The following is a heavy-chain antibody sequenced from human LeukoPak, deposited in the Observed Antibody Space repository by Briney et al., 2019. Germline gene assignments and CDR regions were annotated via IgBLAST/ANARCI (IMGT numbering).Heavy chain of an antibody. V-gene: IGHV3-30-3*01. J-gene: IGHJ4*02. D-gene: IGHD6-13*01. CDR2: ISYDGSNK. Sequence: GGSLRLSCAAFGFTFSSYAMHWVRQAPGKGLEWVAVISYDGSNKYYADSVKGRFTISRDNSKNTLFLQMNSLRAEDTAVYYCAKGDNSTWTVDYWGQGTLVTVSS. CDR1: GFTFSSYA. CDR3: AKGDNSTWTVDY.